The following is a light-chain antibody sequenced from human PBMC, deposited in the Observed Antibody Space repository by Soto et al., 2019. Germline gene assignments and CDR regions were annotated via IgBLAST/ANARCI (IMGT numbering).Light chain of an antibody. Sequence: IVMTQSPAPLSLSPGERATLSCRASQNVNRNLAWYQQRPGQAPRLLITGPSSRATGIPARFSGSGSGTDFTLTISSLEPEDFAVYYCQQRSNWPPITFGQGTRLEI. CDR2: GPS. CDR1: QNVNRN. V-gene: IGKV3-11*01. CDR3: QQRSNWPPIT. J-gene: IGKJ5*01.